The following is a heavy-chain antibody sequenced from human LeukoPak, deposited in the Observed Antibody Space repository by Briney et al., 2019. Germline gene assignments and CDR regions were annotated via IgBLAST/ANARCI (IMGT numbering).Heavy chain of an antibody. CDR2: IRYDGSNK. D-gene: IGHD3-3*01. J-gene: IGHJ3*02. CDR3: AKGSPFWSGYSTGSDAFDI. V-gene: IGHV3-30*02. CDR1: GFTFSSYG. Sequence: GGSLRLSWAAAGFTFSSYGMHWVRQAPGKGLEWVAFIRYDGSNKYYADSVKGRFTISRDNSKNTLYLQMNSLRAEDTAVYYCAKGSPFWSGYSTGSDAFDIWGQGTMVTVSS.